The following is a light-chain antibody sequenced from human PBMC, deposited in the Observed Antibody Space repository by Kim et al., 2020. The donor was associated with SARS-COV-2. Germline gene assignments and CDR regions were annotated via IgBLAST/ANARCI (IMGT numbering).Light chain of an antibody. Sequence: ASTGDRVSITLQASQGISSYLDWYQQKPEKATKLLIYAASTLQSRVPSRFSGSGSGTGFTLTISCMQSEDFAAYYCQQYYNYPTTFGQGTKVDIK. J-gene: IGKJ1*01. CDR2: AAS. V-gene: IGKV1-8*01. CDR1: QGISSY. CDR3: QQYYNYPTT.